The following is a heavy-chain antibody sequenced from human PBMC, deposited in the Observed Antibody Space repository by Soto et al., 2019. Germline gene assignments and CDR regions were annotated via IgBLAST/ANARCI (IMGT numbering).Heavy chain of an antibody. CDR3: AKDVSVVQYNPRFDY. V-gene: IGHV3-23*01. J-gene: IGHJ4*02. D-gene: IGHD1-20*01. Sequence: EVQLLESGGGLVQPGGSPRLSCAAPGFTFSSYAMSWVRQAPGKGLEGVPAISGSGGSTYYADSVKGRFTISSDNSKNTLYLQMNSLRAEDTAVYYCAKDVSVVQYNPRFDYWGQGTLVTVSS. CDR2: ISGSGGST. CDR1: GFTFSSYA.